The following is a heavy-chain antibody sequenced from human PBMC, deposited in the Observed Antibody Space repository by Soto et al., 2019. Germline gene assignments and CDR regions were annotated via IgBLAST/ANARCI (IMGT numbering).Heavy chain of an antibody. V-gene: IGHV3-23*01. CDR1: GFTFSSYV. Sequence: EVQLLESGGGLVQPGGSLRLSCAASGFTFSSYVMTWVRQAPGKGLEWVSGISYSGGSTYYADSVKGRFTISRDNSKKTRYLQMNSLRAEDTAIYYCAKDRARGYCTSAGCYGDFYYDMDVWGKGTTVTVSS. CDR3: AKDRARGYCTSAGCYGDFYYDMDV. J-gene: IGHJ6*03. CDR2: ISYSGGST. D-gene: IGHD2-2*01.